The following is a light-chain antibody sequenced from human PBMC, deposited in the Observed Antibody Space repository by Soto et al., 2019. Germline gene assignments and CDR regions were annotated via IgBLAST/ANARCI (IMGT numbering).Light chain of an antibody. V-gene: IGKV3-15*01. J-gene: IGKJ5*01. CDR3: QQRSNWRNT. Sequence: EIVMTQSPATLSVSPGERATLSCRASQSVSSNLAWYQQKPGQAPRLLIYGASTRATGIPARFSGSGSGTDFTLTISSLEPEDFAVYYCQQRSNWRNTFGQGTRLEIK. CDR1: QSVSSN. CDR2: GAS.